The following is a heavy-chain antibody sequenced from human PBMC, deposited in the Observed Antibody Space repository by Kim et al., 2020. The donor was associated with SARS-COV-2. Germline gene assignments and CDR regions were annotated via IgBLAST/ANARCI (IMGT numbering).Heavy chain of an antibody. V-gene: IGHV3-11*06. J-gene: IGHJ6*03. CDR3: ARCREGRYYYMDV. Sequence: YADSVRGRFTISRDNANPTLDLQMESLRAEDSAVYYCARCREGRYYYMDVWGKGTTVIVSS. D-gene: IGHD1-26*01.